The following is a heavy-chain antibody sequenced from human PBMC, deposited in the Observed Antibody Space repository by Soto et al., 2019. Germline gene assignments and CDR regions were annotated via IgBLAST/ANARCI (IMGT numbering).Heavy chain of an antibody. CDR2: TYHSGRT. CDR1: GGSIGSYY. J-gene: IGHJ6*03. Sequence: PSETLSLTCSVSGGSIGSYYLNWIRQPPGKGLEWIAYTYHSGRTNYNPSLKSRVTVSVDTSKNQFSLKLSSVTAADTAVYYCARGYYYYLDVWGKGTSVTVSS. V-gene: IGHV4-59*01. CDR3: ARGYYYYLDV.